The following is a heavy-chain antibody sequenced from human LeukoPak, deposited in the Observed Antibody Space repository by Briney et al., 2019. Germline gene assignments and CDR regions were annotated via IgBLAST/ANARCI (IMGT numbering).Heavy chain of an antibody. Sequence: SETLSLTCNVSGVSIRGSNYYWGLIRQPPGKGLQWIGSIHYSGSTYYNPSLKSRVTISVDTSKNQFSLKLNSVTAADTAVYYCARLDDRAARIAVGRSSTWSSRRGFDYWGQGTLVTVSS. CDR1: GVSIRGSNYY. J-gene: IGHJ4*02. D-gene: IGHD6-13*01. CDR3: ARLDDRAARIAVGRSSTWSSRRGFDY. V-gene: IGHV4-39*01. CDR2: IHYSGST.